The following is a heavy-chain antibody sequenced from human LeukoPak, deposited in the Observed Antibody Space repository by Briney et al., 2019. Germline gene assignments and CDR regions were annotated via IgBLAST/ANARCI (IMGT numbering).Heavy chain of an antibody. CDR3: AGARDVYCDRVFEV. J-gene: IGHJ3*01. Sequence: SETLSLTCTVSGVSISTYYWSWIRQPPGKGLEWIVYIYYSGSTNSNPSLRSGFPISVDRSRIHFSLKRGSWTAGDTALYYGAGARDVYCDRVFEVWAQGT. CDR2: IYYSGST. V-gene: IGHV4-59*01. CDR1: GVSISTYY. D-gene: IGHD3-9*01.